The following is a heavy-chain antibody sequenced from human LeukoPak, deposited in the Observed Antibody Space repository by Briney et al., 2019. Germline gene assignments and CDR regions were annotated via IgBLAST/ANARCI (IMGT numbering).Heavy chain of an antibody. J-gene: IGHJ5*01. Sequence: PGRSLRLSCVTSGFTFTNHAKHWVRQAPGKGLEWVSGIQHDSANTGYSASVKGRFTISRDDAKRTLFLEMNGLRSDDTALYYCAKDRGTGYTYGELDSWGQGTLVSVSS. CDR3: AKDRGTGYTYGELDS. CDR2: IQHDSANT. CDR1: GFTFTNHA. V-gene: IGHV3-9*01. D-gene: IGHD5-18*01.